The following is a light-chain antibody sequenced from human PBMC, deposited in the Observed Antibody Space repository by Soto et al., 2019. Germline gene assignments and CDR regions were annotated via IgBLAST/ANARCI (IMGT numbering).Light chain of an antibody. CDR2: AAS. J-gene: IGKJ1*01. Sequence: DIQMPQSPSSPSASVGDRVTVTCRASQSISSYLNWYQQKPGKAPKLLIYAASSLQSGVPSRFSGSGSGTDFTLTISSLQPEDFATYYCQQSYSTPRTFGQGTKVDI. V-gene: IGKV1-39*01. CDR3: QQSYSTPRT. CDR1: QSISSY.